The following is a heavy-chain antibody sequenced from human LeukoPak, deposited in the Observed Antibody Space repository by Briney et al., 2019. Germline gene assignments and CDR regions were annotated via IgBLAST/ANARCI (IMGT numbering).Heavy chain of an antibody. D-gene: IGHD3-3*01. Sequence: SETLSLTCTVSGGSISSYYWSWIRQPAGKGLELIGRMYSSGSTNYNPSLKSRVTISVDTSKNQFSLKLSSVTAADTAVYYCARHPITIFGVNDAFDIWGQGTMVTVSS. CDR1: GGSISSYY. V-gene: IGHV4-4*07. J-gene: IGHJ3*02. CDR2: MYSSGST. CDR3: ARHPITIFGVNDAFDI.